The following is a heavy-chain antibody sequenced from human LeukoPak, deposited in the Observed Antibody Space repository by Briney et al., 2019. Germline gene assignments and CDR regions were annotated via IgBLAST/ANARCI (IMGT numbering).Heavy chain of an antibody. CDR1: GGTFSSYA. V-gene: IGHV1-69*01. J-gene: IGHJ6*02. Sequence: SVKVSCKASGGTFSSYAISWVRQAPGQGLEWMGWIIPIFGTANYAQKFQGRVTITADESTSTAYMELSSLRSEDTAVYYCARAGGPWIQTPKNYGMDVWGQGTTVTVSS. D-gene: IGHD5-18*01. CDR3: ARAGGPWIQTPKNYGMDV. CDR2: IIPIFGTA.